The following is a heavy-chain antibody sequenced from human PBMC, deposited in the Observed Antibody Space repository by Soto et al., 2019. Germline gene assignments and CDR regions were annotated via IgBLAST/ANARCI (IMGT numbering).Heavy chain of an antibody. V-gene: IGHV4-39*01. D-gene: IGHD3-3*01. CDR1: GGNIRSSSYY. Sequence: SETQSLTSTVSGGNIRSSSYYWGWIRQPPGKGLEWIGSVYYSGSTYYNPSLKSRVTISVDTSKNQFSLKLSSVTAADTAVYYCARHRSATNYDFWSGYYYYYGMDVWGQGTTVTVSS. CDR2: VYYSGST. CDR3: ARHRSATNYDFWSGYYYYYGMDV. J-gene: IGHJ6*02.